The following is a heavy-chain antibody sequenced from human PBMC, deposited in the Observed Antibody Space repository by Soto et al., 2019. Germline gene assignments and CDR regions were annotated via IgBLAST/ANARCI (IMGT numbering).Heavy chain of an antibody. Sequence: ASVKVSCKASGYTFTSYGISWVRQAPGQGLEWMGWISAYNGNTNYAQKLQGRVTMTTDTSTSTAYMELRSLRSDDTAVYYCARDFRFGYDYVWGREYYFDYWGQGTLVTVSS. CDR3: ARDFRFGYDYVWGREYYFDY. CDR1: GYTFTSYG. CDR2: ISAYNGNT. D-gene: IGHD3-16*01. J-gene: IGHJ4*02. V-gene: IGHV1-18*01.